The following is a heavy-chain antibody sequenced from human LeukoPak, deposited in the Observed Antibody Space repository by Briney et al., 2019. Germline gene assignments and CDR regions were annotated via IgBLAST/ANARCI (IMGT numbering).Heavy chain of an antibody. CDR1: GFTFSTYG. Sequence: PGGSLRLSCAASGFTFSTYGMHWVRQAPGKGLEWVALIRYDGSNKYYADSVKGRFTISRDNSKNTLYLQMNSLRAEDTAVYYCAKDVNYYDSSGYSIFQHWGQGTLVTVSS. CDR3: AKDVNYYDSSGYSIFQH. V-gene: IGHV3-30*02. D-gene: IGHD3-22*01. J-gene: IGHJ1*01. CDR2: IRYDGSNK.